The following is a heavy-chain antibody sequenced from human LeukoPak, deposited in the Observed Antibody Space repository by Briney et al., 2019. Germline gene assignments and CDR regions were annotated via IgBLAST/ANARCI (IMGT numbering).Heavy chain of an antibody. J-gene: IGHJ4*02. Sequence: GGSLRLSCAASGFTFSHAWMSWVRQAPGKGLQWVGRIKSNTDGGTTDYAAPVKGRFTISRDDSKNTLYLQMNSLKTEDTAVYYCTTTCYDFWSGYEDYWGQGTLVTVSS. CDR3: TTTCYDFWSGYEDY. V-gene: IGHV3-15*01. CDR1: GFTFSHAW. D-gene: IGHD3-3*01. CDR2: IKSNTDGGTT.